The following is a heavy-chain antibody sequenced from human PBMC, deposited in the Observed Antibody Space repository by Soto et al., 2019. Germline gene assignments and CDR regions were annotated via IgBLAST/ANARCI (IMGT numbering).Heavy chain of an antibody. J-gene: IGHJ4*02. CDR2: ISYDGSDK. CDR1: GFTFMIYG. D-gene: IGHD6-13*01. CDR3: AKDALSSTWSALFDY. V-gene: IGHV3-30*18. Sequence: GGSLRLSCAASGFTFMIYGMHWVRQSPGKGLEWVAVISYDGSDKYYVDSVKGRFSISRDNSKNTLFLQMNSLRAEDTAIYYCAKDALSSTWSALFDYWGQGTLVTVSS.